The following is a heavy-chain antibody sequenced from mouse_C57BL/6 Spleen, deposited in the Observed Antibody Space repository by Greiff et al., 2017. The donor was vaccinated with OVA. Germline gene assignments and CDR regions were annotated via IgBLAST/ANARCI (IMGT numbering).Heavy chain of an antibody. Sequence: QVQLQQPGAELVMPGASVKLSCKASGYTFTSYWMHWVKQRPGQGLEWIGEIDPSDSYTNYNQKFKGKSTLTVDKSSSTAYMQLSSLTSEDSAVYYCARRAAQVYYFDYWGQGTTLTVSS. D-gene: IGHD3-2*02. CDR1: GYTFTSYW. J-gene: IGHJ2*01. V-gene: IGHV1-69*01. CDR3: ARRAAQVYYFDY. CDR2: IDPSDSYT.